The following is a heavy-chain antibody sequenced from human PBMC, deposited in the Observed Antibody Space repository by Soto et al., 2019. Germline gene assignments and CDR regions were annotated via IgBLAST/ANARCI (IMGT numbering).Heavy chain of an antibody. CDR3: AREESIVATDC. CDR2: INPNSGGT. J-gene: IGHJ4*02. CDR1: GYSFTGYY. V-gene: IGHV1-2*02. D-gene: IGHD6-6*01. Sequence: QVQLVQSGAEMKKPGASVKVSCKASGYSFTGYYIHWVRQAPGQGLEWMGWINPNSGGTNYAQKFQGRVTMTRDTSISTAYMELSSLRSDVTAVYYCAREESIVATDCWGQGTLVTASS.